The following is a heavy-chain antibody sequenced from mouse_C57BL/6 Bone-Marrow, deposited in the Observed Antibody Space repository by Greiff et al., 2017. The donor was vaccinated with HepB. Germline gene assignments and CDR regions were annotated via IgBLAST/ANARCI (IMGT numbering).Heavy chain of an antibody. V-gene: IGHV7-3*01. CDR3: ARTIDFVIAYYFDY. D-gene: IGHD2-12*01. CDR2: IRNKANGYTT. Sequence: EVQVVESGGGLVQPGGSLSLSCAASGFTFTDYYMSWVRQPPGKALEWLGFIRNKANGYTTEYSASVKGRFTISRDNYQSILYLQMNALRAEDSATYYLARTIDFVIAYYFDYWGPGTTLTVSS. J-gene: IGHJ2*01. CDR1: GFTFTDYY.